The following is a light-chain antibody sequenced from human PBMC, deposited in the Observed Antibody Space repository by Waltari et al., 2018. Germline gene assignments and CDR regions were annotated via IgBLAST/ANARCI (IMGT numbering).Light chain of an antibody. J-gene: IGKJ1*01. CDR3: QQYVSSPWT. Sequence: EIVLTQSPGTLSLSPGERATLSCRASQSLCRTYLAWYHQRPGQPPRLLIYGASNRAAGVPDRFSGGGSGTDFTLTISRLEPEDFALYYCQQYVSSPWTFGQGTKVEIK. CDR2: GAS. V-gene: IGKV3-20*01. CDR1: QSLCRTY.